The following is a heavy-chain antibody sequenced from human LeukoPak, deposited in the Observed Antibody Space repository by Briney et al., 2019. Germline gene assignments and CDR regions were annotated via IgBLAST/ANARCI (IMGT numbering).Heavy chain of an antibody. CDR2: IYYSKNT. D-gene: IGHD5-18*01. CDR3: VSPRGFSYGYFDY. CDR1: GGSISSSSAY. J-gene: IGHJ4*02. Sequence: SETLSLTCTVSGGSISSSSAYWGWLRQPQGKGLEWIGSIYYSKNTYYNPFLKSRVTISEDTSKNQFSLTLGSVSATDTAVYYCVSPRGFSYGYFDYWGQGTLVTVSS. V-gene: IGHV4-39*01.